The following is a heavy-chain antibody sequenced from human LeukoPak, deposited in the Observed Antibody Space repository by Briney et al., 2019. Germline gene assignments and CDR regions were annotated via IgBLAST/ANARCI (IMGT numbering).Heavy chain of an antibody. Sequence: SETLSLTCTVSGGSISSSSYYWGWIRQYPGKGLEWIGYISYSGSTSYNPSLKSRVTISVDASKNQFSLKLSSVTAADTAVYYCAREDGPDFDFWGQGTLVTVSS. CDR2: ISYSGST. CDR3: AREDGPDFDF. V-gene: IGHV4-31*03. D-gene: IGHD5-24*01. J-gene: IGHJ4*02. CDR1: GGSISSSSYY.